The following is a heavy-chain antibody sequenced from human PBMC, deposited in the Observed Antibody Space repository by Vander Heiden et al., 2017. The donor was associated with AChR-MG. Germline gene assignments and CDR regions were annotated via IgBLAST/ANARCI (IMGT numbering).Heavy chain of an antibody. CDR1: GGSISSYY. CDR3: ARDRAGRFDP. J-gene: IGHJ5*02. Sequence: QVQLQESGPGLGKPSETRSLTGPVSGGSISSYYWSWIRQPPGKGLEWIGYIYYSGSTNYNPSLKSRVTISVDTSKNQFSLKLSSVTAADTAVYYCARDRAGRFDPWGQGTLVTVSS. V-gene: IGHV4-59*01. CDR2: IYYSGST.